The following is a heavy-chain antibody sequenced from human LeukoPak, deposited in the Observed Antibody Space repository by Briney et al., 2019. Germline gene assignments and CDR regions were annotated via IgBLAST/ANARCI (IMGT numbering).Heavy chain of an antibody. CDR1: GFTFDDYG. D-gene: IGHD6-13*01. J-gene: IGHJ4*02. CDR3: ARVKYSSSWYTYYFDY. CDR2: INWNGGST. V-gene: IGHV3-20*04. Sequence: GGSLRLSCAASGFTFDDYGMSWVRQAPGKGLEWVSGINWNGGSTGYADSVKGRFTISRDNAKNSLYLQMNSLRAEDTAVYYCARVKYSSSWYTYYFDYWGQGTLVTVSS.